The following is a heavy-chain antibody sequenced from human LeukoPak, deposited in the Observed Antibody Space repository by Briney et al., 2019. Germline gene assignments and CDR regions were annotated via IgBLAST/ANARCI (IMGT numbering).Heavy chain of an antibody. CDR1: GFTFSDYY. CDR3: ASPMYSSGWYPY. Sequence: PGGPLRLSCAASGFTFSDYYMSWIRQAPGKGLEWVSYISSSGSTIYYADSVKGRFTISRDNAKNSLYLQMNSLRAEDTAVYYCASPMYSSGWYPYWGQGTLVTVSS. D-gene: IGHD6-19*01. V-gene: IGHV3-11*01. CDR2: ISSSGSTI. J-gene: IGHJ4*02.